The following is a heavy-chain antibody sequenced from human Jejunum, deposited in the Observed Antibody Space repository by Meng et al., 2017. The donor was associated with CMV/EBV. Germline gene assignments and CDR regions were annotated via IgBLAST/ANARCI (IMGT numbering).Heavy chain of an antibody. D-gene: IGHD6-13*01. Sequence: CEAWGITFSTFAMSWVHQAPGKGLEWVSAMTTDEKTYYADCVKGRFTISRETSKNTLFLLMNNLRVEDSAMYYCANAPTRASGGTNYWGQGTLVTVSS. CDR1: GITFSTFA. CDR2: MTTDEKT. CDR3: ANAPTRASGGTNY. J-gene: IGHJ4*02. V-gene: IGHV3-23*01.